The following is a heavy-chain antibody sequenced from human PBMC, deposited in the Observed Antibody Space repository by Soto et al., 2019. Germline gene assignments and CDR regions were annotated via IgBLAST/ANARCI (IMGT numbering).Heavy chain of an antibody. Sequence: QVQLLESGGGVVQPGRSLRLSCAASGFAFRNYDTHWVRQAPGKGLEWVAFITYDGSSKYYADSVKGRFTISRDTSKNTVFLQMSSLRVEAMALYYCARDGAVAYGLDVWGQGTTVTVSS. V-gene: IGHV3-33*01. CDR1: GFAFRNYD. CDR2: ITYDGSSK. J-gene: IGHJ6*02. CDR3: ARDGAVAYGLDV.